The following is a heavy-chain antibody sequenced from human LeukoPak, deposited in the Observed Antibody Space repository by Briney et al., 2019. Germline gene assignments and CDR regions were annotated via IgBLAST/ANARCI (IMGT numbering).Heavy chain of an antibody. J-gene: IGHJ4*02. V-gene: IGHV1-2*02. CDR3: ARDYPHQRFDI. Sequence: ASVKVSCKASGYGFASLWVHWVRQAPGQGLEWVGYISPNSGDTGLAQKFQGRVTLTRDTSISTVYMEFNGLTSDDTAAYFCARDYPHQRFDIWGQGTLVTVSS. CDR2: ISPNSGDT. CDR1: GYGFASLW. D-gene: IGHD2-2*01.